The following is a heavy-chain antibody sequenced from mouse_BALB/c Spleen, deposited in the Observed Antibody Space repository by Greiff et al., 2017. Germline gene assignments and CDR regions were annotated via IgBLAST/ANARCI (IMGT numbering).Heavy chain of an antibody. Sequence: EVKLVESGGGLVQPGGSRKLSCAASGFTFSSFGMHWVRQAPEKGLEWVAYISSGSSTIYYADTVKGRFTISRDNPKNTLFLQMTSLRSEDTAMYYCARSPSYYGSSYAMDYWGQGTSVTVSS. D-gene: IGHD1-1*01. J-gene: IGHJ4*01. CDR2: ISSGSSTI. V-gene: IGHV5-17*02. CDR1: GFTFSSFG. CDR3: ARSPSYYGSSYAMDY.